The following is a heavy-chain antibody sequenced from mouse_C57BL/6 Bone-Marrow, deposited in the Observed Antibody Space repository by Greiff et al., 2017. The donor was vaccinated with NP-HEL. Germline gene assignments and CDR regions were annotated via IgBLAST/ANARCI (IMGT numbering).Heavy chain of an antibody. Sequence: EVQRVESGGGLVQPKGSLKLSCAASGFSFNTYAMNWVRQAPGKGLEWVARIRSKSNNYATYYADSVKDRFTISRDDSESMLYLQMNNLKTEDTAMYYCVRGGIREPYAMDYWGQGTSVTVSS. V-gene: IGHV10-1*01. CDR1: GFSFNTYA. J-gene: IGHJ4*01. D-gene: IGHD1-1*01. CDR3: VRGGIREPYAMDY. CDR2: IRSKSNNYAT.